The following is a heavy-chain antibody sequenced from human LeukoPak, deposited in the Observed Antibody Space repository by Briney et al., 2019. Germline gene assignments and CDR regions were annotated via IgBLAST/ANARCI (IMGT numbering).Heavy chain of an antibody. CDR2: IYHSGSP. Sequence: PSETLSLTCAVSGYSISNGYYWGWIRQPPGKGLERIGGIYHSGSPYYNPSLKNRVTISVDTSKNQFSLKLSSVTAADTAVYYCARDGDTYYYDNSGYYYEYWGQGTLVTVSS. J-gene: IGHJ4*02. CDR3: ARDGDTYYYDNSGYYYEY. D-gene: IGHD3-22*01. V-gene: IGHV4-38-2*02. CDR1: GYSISNGYY.